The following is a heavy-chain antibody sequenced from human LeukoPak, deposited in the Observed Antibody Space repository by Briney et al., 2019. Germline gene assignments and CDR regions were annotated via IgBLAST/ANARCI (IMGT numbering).Heavy chain of an antibody. D-gene: IGHD3-22*01. CDR1: GFTFSRFP. V-gene: IGHV3-30*04. J-gene: IGHJ4*02. CDR3: ATWYNYYDSSGYYY. Sequence: GGSLRLSCAGSGFTFSRFPMHWVRQAPGKGLEWVAVISSDGSNKYYADSVKGRFTISRDNSKNTLYLQMNSLRVEDTAMYYCATWYNYYDSSGYYYWGQGTLVTVSS. CDR2: ISSDGSNK.